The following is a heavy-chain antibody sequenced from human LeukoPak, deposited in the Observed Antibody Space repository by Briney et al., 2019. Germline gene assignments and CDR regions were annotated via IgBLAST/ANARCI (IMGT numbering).Heavy chain of an antibody. V-gene: IGHV3-20*04. D-gene: IGHD5-24*01. Sequence: GGSLRLSRAASGFTFDDYGMSWVRHAPGKGLEWVSGINWNGGSTGYADSVKGRFTISRDNAKNSLYLQMNSLRAEDTALYYCARGGGAGYNAYYFDYWGQGTPVTVSS. CDR1: GFTFDDYG. J-gene: IGHJ4*02. CDR2: INWNGGST. CDR3: ARGGGAGYNAYYFDY.